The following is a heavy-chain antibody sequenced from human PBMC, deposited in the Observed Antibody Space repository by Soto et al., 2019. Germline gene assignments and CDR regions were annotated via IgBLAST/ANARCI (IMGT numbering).Heavy chain of an antibody. CDR2: INYSGST. Sequence: PSETLSLTCSVSGASTSSSSYYWGWIRQPPGKGLEWIGYINYSGSTYYNPSLKSRVTISVDRSKNQFSPKLSSVTAADTAVYYCARVPYCGSECYPYYFDYWGQGTLVTGFS. V-gene: IGHV4-39*07. CDR1: GASTSSSSYY. J-gene: IGHJ4*02. D-gene: IGHD2-21*01. CDR3: ARVPYCGSECYPYYFDY.